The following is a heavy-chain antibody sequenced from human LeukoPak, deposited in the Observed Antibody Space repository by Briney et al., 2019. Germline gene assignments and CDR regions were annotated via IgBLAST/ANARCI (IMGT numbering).Heavy chain of an antibody. CDR2: INPNSGGT. J-gene: IGHJ4*02. D-gene: IGHD1-26*01. CDR3: ARTSRGIVGAPGY. CDR1: GYTFTDYF. Sequence: ASVKVSCKASGYTFTDYFMHWVRQAPGQGLEWMGWINPNSGGTNFAQKFQGRVTMTRDTSISTAYMELSRLRSDDTAVYYCARTSRGIVGAPGYWGQGTLVTVSS. V-gene: IGHV1-2*02.